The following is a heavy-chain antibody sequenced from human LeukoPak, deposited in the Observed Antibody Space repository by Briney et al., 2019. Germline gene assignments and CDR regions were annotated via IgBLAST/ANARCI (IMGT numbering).Heavy chain of an antibody. J-gene: IGHJ4*02. D-gene: IGHD5-12*01. CDR3: VKGGYDFVEVAYFDF. CDR2: IIASSGST. CDR1: GFSFNNYA. V-gene: IGHV3-23*01. Sequence: GGSLRLSCAASGFSFNNYAMGWVRQAPGKGLEWVSIIIASSGSTFYADSVKGRFTISRDNSKNTLYLQMNSLRVEDTAVYYCVKGGYDFVEVAYFDFWGQGTLVTVAS.